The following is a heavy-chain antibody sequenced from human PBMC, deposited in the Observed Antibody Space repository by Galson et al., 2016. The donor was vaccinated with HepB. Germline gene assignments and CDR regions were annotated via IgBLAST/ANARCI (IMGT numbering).Heavy chain of an antibody. J-gene: IGHJ5*02. V-gene: IGHV2-26*03. CDR2: ILSSDDK. Sequence: PALVKPTQTLTLTCTISAFSLSDRRMGVSWIRQAPGKALEWLAHILSSDDKSYSPSLQSRITVSTDTTRNQVVLVMTNMDPLDTGTYFCARLRLSYGDYSSWFDPWGQGTQVTVSS. D-gene: IGHD4-17*01. CDR3: ARLRLSYGDYSSWFDP. CDR1: AFSLSDRRMG.